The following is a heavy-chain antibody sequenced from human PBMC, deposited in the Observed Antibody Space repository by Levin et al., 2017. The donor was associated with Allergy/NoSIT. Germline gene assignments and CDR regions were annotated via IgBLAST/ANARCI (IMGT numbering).Heavy chain of an antibody. J-gene: IGHJ4*02. Sequence: GASVKVSCKASGGTFSSYAISWVRQAPGQGLEWMGGIIPIFGTANYAQKFQGRVTITADKSTSTAYMELSSLRSEDTAVYYCARQYCSGGSCYHYWGQGTLVTVSS. CDR3: ARQYCSGGSCYHY. CDR2: IIPIFGTA. V-gene: IGHV1-69*06. CDR1: GGTFSSYA. D-gene: IGHD2-15*01.